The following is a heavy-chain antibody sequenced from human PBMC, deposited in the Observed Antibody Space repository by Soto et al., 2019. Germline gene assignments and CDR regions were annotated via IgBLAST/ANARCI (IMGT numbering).Heavy chain of an antibody. Sequence: QPGGSLRLSCAASGFTFSSYWMHWVRQAPGKGLVWVSRINSDGSSTSYADSVKGRFTISRDNAKNTLYLQMNSLRAEDTAVYYCARDRVVVIPYYYGMDVWGQGTTVTVSS. CDR1: GFTFSSYW. D-gene: IGHD3-22*01. CDR3: ARDRVVVIPYYYGMDV. V-gene: IGHV3-74*01. CDR2: INSDGSST. J-gene: IGHJ6*02.